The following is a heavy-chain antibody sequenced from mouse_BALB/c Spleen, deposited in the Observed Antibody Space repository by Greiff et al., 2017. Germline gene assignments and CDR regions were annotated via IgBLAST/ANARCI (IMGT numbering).Heavy chain of an antibody. J-gene: IGHJ4*01. Sequence: QVQLQQSGPQLVRPGASVKISCKASGYSFTSYWMHLVKQRPGQGLEWIGMIDPSDSETRLNQKFKDKATLTVDKSSSTAYMQLSSPTSEDSAVYYCARDYGSRYYAMDYWGQGTSVTVSS. CDR2: IDPSDSET. D-gene: IGHD1-1*01. CDR3: ARDYGSRYYAMDY. V-gene: IGHV1S127*01. CDR1: GYSFTSYW.